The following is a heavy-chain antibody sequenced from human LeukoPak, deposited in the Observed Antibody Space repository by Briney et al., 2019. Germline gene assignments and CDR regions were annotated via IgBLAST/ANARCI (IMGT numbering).Heavy chain of an antibody. V-gene: IGHV1-2*02. CDR2: INPNTGGT. Sequence: ASVKVSCKASGYTFTGYYVHWVRQAPGQGLEWMGWINPNTGGTSYAQKFQGRVTMTRDTSITTAYMELPSLTSDDTAVYYCVRSYSSPVPNFDYWGQGTLVTVSS. J-gene: IGHJ4*02. CDR1: GYTFTGYY. D-gene: IGHD6-13*01. CDR3: VRSYSSPVPNFDY.